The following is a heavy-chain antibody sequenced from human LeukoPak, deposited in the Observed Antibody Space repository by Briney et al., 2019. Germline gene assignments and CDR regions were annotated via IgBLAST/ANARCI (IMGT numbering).Heavy chain of an antibody. CDR1: GYTFTSYD. J-gene: IGHJ5*02. CDR2: MNPNSGNT. D-gene: IGHD2-15*01. CDR3: ARDVGYCSGGSCYPNWFDP. V-gene: IGHV1-8*01. Sequence: ASVKVSCKASGYTFTSYDINWVRQATGQGLEWMGWMNPNSGNTGYAQKFQGRVTMTRNTSISTAYMELSSLRSEDTAVYYCARDVGYCSGGSCYPNWFDPWGQGTLVTVSS.